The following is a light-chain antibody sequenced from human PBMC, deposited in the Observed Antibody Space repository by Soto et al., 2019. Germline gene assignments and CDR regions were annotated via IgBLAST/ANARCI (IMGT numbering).Light chain of an antibody. V-gene: IGLV1-44*01. CDR3: ATWDDSRKGV. J-gene: IGLJ1*01. CDR1: TSNIESHS. CDR2: TNN. Sequence: VLTQPPSASGTPGQRIILSCSGSTSNIESHSVNWYQQVPGTAPKLLIITNNQRPSGVPDRFSGSKSGASASLAISGLQSEDEATYYCATWDDSRKGVFGTGTKVTVL.